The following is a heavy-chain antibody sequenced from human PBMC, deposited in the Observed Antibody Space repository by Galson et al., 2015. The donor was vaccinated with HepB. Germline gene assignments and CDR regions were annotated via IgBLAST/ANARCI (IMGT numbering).Heavy chain of an antibody. Sequence: SVKVSCKASGYTFSSYGISWVRQAPGQGLEWVGWISGYNGNTKYAQKLQGRVTMTTDTSTTTAYMELRSLRSDDGAVYYCARHSDRAPWYFFDYWGQGTLVTVSS. D-gene: IGHD1-26*01. CDR2: ISGYNGNT. V-gene: IGHV1-18*01. CDR1: GYTFSSYG. CDR3: ARHSDRAPWYFFDY. J-gene: IGHJ4*02.